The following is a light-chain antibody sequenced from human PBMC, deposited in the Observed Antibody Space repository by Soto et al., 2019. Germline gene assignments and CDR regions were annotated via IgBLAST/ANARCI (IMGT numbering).Light chain of an antibody. V-gene: IGLV2-14*01. CDR2: EVN. J-gene: IGLJ2*01. CDR3: NSYTRSSTLVV. CDR1: SSDVGDYKY. Sequence: QSAPTQPASVSGSPGQSITISCTGTSSDVGDYKYVSWYQHHPGKAPKLLIYEVNNRPSGISNRFSGSKSGNTASLTISGLQAEDEADYYCNSYTRSSTLVVFGGGTKLTVL.